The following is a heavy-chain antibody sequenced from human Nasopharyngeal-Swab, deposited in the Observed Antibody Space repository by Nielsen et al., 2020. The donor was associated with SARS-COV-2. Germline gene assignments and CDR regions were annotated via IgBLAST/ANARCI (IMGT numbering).Heavy chain of an antibody. J-gene: IGHJ3*02. CDR1: GYTFTDYG. CDR3: ARERRDGYHDAFDI. CDR2: LSAYNGNT. D-gene: IGHD5-18*01. V-gene: IGHV1-18*01. Sequence: ASVKVSCKASGYTFTDYGISWVRQAPGQGLEWMGWLSAYNGNTNYAQRVQGRVTMTTDTSTSTAYMELRSLRSDDTAVYYCARERRDGYHDAFDIWGQGTMVTVSS.